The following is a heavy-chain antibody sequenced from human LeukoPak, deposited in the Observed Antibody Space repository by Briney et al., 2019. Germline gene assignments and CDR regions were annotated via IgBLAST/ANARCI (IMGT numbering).Heavy chain of an antibody. J-gene: IGHJ4*02. D-gene: IGHD3-3*01. CDR1: GFTFGDYA. Sequence: GGSLRLSCTASGFTFGDYAMSWVRQAPGKGLEWVGFIRSKAYSGTTEYAASVKGRFTISRDDSKSIAYLQMNSLKTEDTAVYYCTRSYGFWSGYFAYWGQGTLVTVSS. CDR3: TRSYGFWSGYFAY. CDR2: IRSKAYSGTT. V-gene: IGHV3-49*04.